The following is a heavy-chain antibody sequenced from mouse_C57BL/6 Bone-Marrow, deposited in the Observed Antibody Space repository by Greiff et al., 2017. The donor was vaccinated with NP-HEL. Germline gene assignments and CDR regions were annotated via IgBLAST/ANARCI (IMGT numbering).Heavy chain of an antibody. D-gene: IGHD2-1*01. V-gene: IGHV5-4*01. J-gene: IGHJ3*01. CDR3: ARLPLWYGWFAY. CDR1: GFTFSSYA. CDR2: ISDGGSYT. Sequence: EVQVVESGGGLVKPGGSLKLSCAASGFTFSSYAMSWVRQTPEKRLEWVATISDGGSYTYYPDNVKGRFTISRDNAKNNLYLQMSHLKSEDTAMYYCARLPLWYGWFAYWGQGTLVTVSA.